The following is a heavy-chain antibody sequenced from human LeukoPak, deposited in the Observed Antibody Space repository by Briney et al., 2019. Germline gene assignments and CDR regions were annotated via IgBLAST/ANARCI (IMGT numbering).Heavy chain of an antibody. Sequence: PGGSLRLSCAASGFTFSSYWMHWVRQAPGKGLVWVSRIRSDGSTTYADSVKGRFTISRDNAKNTPYLQMNSLRAEDTAVYYCARAGDYGSGSCAFDMWGQGTMVTVSS. CDR1: GFTFSSYW. J-gene: IGHJ3*02. CDR3: ARAGDYGSGSCAFDM. V-gene: IGHV3-74*01. D-gene: IGHD3-10*01. CDR2: IRSDGST.